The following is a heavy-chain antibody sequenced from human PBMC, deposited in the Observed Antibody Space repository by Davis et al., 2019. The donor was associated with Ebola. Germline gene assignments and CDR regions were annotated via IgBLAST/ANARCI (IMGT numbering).Heavy chain of an antibody. CDR3: ARVDSRGADAFDI. V-gene: IGHV4-59*12. Sequence: PGGSLRLSCAASGFTFSSYAMRWIRQPPGKGLEWIGYIYYRGSTNYNPSLKSRVTISVDTSKNQFSLKLSSVTAADTAVYYCARVDSRGADAFDIWGQGTMVTVSS. J-gene: IGHJ3*02. D-gene: IGHD3/OR15-3a*01. CDR1: GFTFSSYA. CDR2: IYYRGST.